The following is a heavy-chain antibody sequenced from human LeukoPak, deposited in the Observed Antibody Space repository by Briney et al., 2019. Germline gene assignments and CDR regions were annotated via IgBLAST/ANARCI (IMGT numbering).Heavy chain of an antibody. J-gene: IGHJ3*01. CDR3: ARDPTTVTKGFDV. CDR1: DDSFSTHY. Sequence: SETLSLTCSVSDDSFSTHYWTWIRHPPGKGREGIGYISSIGSTNYNPSLKSRVTITVDTSKKQFSLKMTSVTAADTAVYYCARDPTTVTKGFDVWGQGTMVTVSS. D-gene: IGHD4-11*01. CDR2: ISSIGST. V-gene: IGHV4-59*11.